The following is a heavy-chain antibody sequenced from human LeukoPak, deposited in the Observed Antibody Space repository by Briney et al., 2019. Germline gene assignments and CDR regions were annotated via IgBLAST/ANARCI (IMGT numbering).Heavy chain of an antibody. CDR1: GGSISSYY. CDR3: ARGSGKIFDY. V-gene: IGHV4-59*01. J-gene: IGHJ4*02. CDR2: IYYSGST. Sequence: SETLSLTCTVSGGSISSYYWSWIRQPPGKGLEWIGYIYYSGSTNYNPSLKSRVTISVDTSKNQFSLKLSSVTAADTAVYYCARGSGKIFDYWGLGTLVTVSS. D-gene: IGHD3-3*01.